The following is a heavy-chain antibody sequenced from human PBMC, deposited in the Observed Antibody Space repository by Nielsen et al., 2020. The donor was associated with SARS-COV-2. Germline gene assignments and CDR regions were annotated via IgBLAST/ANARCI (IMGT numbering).Heavy chain of an antibody. CDR2: IYHGDSDT. J-gene: IGHJ4*02. CDR1: GYSFTSYW. D-gene: IGHD5-18*01. V-gene: IGHV5-51*01. Sequence: GESLKISCNGSGYSFTSYWIGLVRQMPGKRQELLGIIYHGDSDTRYSPSFQGQVTISADKSISTAYLQWSSLKASDTAMYYCARHPGGYSYGFGPDIDYWGQGNLVTVSS. CDR3: ARHPGGYSYGFGPDIDY.